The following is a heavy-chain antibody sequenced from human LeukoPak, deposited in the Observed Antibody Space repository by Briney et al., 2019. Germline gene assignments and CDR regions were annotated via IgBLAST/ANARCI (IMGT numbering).Heavy chain of an antibody. J-gene: IGHJ6*02. D-gene: IGHD3-10*01. CDR2: INPSGGST. V-gene: IGHV1-46*01. Sequence: ASVKVSCKASGYTFTSYYMHWVRQAPGQGLEWMGIINPSGGSTSYAQKFQGRVTMTRDTSTSTVYMELSGLRSEDTAVYYCARDLVLLWFGESNYYYYYGMDVWGQGTTVTVSS. CDR1: GYTFTSYY. CDR3: ARDLVLLWFGESNYYYYYGMDV.